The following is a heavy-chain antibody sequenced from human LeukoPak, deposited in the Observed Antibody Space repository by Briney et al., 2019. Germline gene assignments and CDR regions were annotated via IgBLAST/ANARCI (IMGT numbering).Heavy chain of an antibody. V-gene: IGHV3-66*01. CDR3: VRVTGDTVAYFYGMDV. Sequence: GGSLRLSCAASEFTVSRTYMSWVRQAPGKGLEWVSVIQTGGRTYYADSVKGRFTISRDNSKNTLYLQMNSLRAEDTAVYYCVRVTGDTVAYFYGMDVWGPGTTASVSS. CDR2: IQTGGRT. J-gene: IGHJ6*02. CDR1: EFTVSRTY. D-gene: IGHD4-17*01.